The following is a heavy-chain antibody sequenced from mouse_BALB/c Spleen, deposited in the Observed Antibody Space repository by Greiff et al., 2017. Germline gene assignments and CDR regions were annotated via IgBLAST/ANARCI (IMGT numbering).Heavy chain of an antibody. J-gene: IGHJ3*01. CDR2: ISYDGSN. Sequence: VQLKQSGPGLVKPSQSLSLTCSATGYSFTSGYYWNLIRKSPGNRLEWMGYISYDGSNNYNPSLKNRISLTRDTSKNQFFLKLNYVTTEDTATYYCARSRFAYWGQGTLVTVSA. CDR3: ARSRFAY. V-gene: IGHV3-6*02. CDR1: GYSFTSGYY.